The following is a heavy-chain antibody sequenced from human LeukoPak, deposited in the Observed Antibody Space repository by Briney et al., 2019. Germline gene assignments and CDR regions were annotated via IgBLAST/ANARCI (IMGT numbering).Heavy chain of an antibody. CDR2: IKSDGSNT. CDR3: ARGGYYGSGRYYFDS. CDR1: GFTFSSYW. Sequence: GGSLRLSCAASGFTFSSYWMHWVRQAPGKGLVWVSRIKSDGSNTNYADSVKGRFTISRDNAKNTLHLQMNSLRAEDTAAYYCARGGYYGSGRYYFDSWGQGTLVTVSS. V-gene: IGHV3-74*01. J-gene: IGHJ4*02. D-gene: IGHD3-3*01.